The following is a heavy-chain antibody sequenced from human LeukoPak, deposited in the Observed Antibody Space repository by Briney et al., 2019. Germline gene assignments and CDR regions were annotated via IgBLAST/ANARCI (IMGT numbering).Heavy chain of an antibody. V-gene: IGHV3-11*01. J-gene: IGHJ4*02. CDR1: GFNFNVYY. CDR2: ISSLGSTI. D-gene: IGHD5-12*01. CDR3: ARKKYSDYDPTFDY. Sequence: PGGSLRLSCAASGFNFNVYYMTWVRQAPGKGLECISYISSLGSTIYYAESVKGRFTISRDNAKNSLYLQMNSLRAGDTAVYYCARKKYSDYDPTFDYWGQGTLVAVSS.